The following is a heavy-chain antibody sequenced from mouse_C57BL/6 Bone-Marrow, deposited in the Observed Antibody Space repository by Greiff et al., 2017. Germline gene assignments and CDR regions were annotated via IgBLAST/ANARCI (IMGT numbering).Heavy chain of an antibody. Sequence: EVQLQQSGAELVRPGASVKLSCTASGFNIKDDYMHWVKQRPEQGLEWIGWIDPENGDTEYASKFQGKATITADTSSNTAYLQLSSLTSEDTAVYYCTTRYYGSVPHFDYWGQGTTLTVSS. CDR2: IDPENGDT. CDR3: TTRYYGSVPHFDY. D-gene: IGHD1-1*01. V-gene: IGHV14-4*01. CDR1: GFNIKDDY. J-gene: IGHJ2*01.